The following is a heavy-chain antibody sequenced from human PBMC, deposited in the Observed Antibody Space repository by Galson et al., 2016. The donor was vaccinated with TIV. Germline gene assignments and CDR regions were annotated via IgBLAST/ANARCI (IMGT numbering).Heavy chain of an antibody. D-gene: IGHD2-2*01. J-gene: IGHJ4*02. Sequence: KASGHTFTSYDMNWVRQAPGQGLEWMGWMNPNSGNTGYTQKFQGRVTMTRDTSVSTAYMELTNLRSEDTAVYFCAQLVRKCGMTRCYGDHVDYWGQGTLVTVSS. CDR2: MNPNSGNT. V-gene: IGHV1-8*01. CDR1: GHTFTSYD. CDR3: AQLVRKCGMTRCYGDHVDY.